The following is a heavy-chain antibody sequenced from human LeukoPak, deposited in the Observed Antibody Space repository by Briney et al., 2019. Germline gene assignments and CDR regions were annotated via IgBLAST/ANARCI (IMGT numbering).Heavy chain of an antibody. Sequence: SETLSLTCTVSGDSISSRDYYWGWIRQPPGKGLEWIASIYYSGTTHYNPSHQSRVTMSVDTSKNQFSLKLSSVTAADTAVYYCARDWSRARGDAFDIWGQGTMVTVSS. CDR3: ARDWSRARGDAFDI. J-gene: IGHJ3*02. D-gene: IGHD3-3*01. V-gene: IGHV4-39*07. CDR1: GDSISSRDYY. CDR2: IYYSGTT.